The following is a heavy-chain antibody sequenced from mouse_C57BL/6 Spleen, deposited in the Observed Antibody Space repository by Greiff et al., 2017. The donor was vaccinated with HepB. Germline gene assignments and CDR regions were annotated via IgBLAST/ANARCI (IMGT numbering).Heavy chain of an antibody. V-gene: IGHV1-82*01. CDR1: GYAFSSSW. CDR2: IYPGDGDT. J-gene: IGHJ2*01. Sequence: VQLQQSGPELVKPGASVKISCKASGYAFSSSWMNWVKQRPGKGLEWIGRIYPGDGDTNYNGKFKGKATLTADKSSSTAYMQLSSLTSEDSAVYFCARTQLLYFDYWGQGTTLTVSS. D-gene: IGHD4-1*02. CDR3: ARTQLLYFDY.